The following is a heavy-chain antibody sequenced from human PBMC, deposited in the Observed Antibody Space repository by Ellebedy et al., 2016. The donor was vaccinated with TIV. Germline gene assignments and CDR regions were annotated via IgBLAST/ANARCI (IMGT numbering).Heavy chain of an antibody. CDR2: ISYEGKHP. CDR1: GFTFSSCA. CDR3: ASRTPRGLTVETPGAHLDH. J-gene: IGHJ4*02. D-gene: IGHD4-23*01. Sequence: GESLKISCAASGFTFSSCAMHWVRQAPGKGLEWVALISYEGKHPYYAASVKGRFTISRDNSKNTLYLHMNNLRTEDTAVYYCASRTPRGLTVETPGAHLDHWGQGNLVSVSS. V-gene: IGHV3-30*04.